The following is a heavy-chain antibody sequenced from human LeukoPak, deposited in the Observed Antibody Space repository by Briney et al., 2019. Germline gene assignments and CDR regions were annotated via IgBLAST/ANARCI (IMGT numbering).Heavy chain of an antibody. J-gene: IGHJ4*02. V-gene: IGHV3-21*01. CDR1: GFTFKSTF. Sequence: PGGSLRFTCAVSGFTFKSTFKNWVRQAPGKGLEWVSSISSSGSYIHYADSVKGRFTVSRDSDNDTLYLHMTGLTAEDSATCYCTRDYGARDDWGQGTLVTVSS. D-gene: IGHD4-17*01. CDR2: ISSSGSYI. CDR3: TRDYGARDD.